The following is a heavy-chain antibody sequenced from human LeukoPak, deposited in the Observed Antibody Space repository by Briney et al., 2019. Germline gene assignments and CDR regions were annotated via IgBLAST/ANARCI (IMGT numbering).Heavy chain of an antibody. Sequence: PSETLSLTRTVSGGSIRSYYWSWIRQPPGKGLEWIGYIYYSGSTNYNPSLKSRVTISVDTSKNQFSLKLSSVTAAVTAVYYCARDAGPEYFSGGSGSSDAFDIWGQGTMVTVSS. V-gene: IGHV4-59*01. J-gene: IGHJ3*02. D-gene: IGHD2-15*01. CDR2: IYYSGST. CDR3: ARDAGPEYFSGGSGSSDAFDI. CDR1: GGSIRSYY.